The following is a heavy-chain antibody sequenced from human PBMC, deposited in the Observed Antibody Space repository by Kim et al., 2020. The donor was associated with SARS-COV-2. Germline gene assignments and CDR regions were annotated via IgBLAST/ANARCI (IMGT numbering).Heavy chain of an antibody. CDR3: ARSIHVLRYFEWSSQETGFGP. CDR2: IDPSDSYT. Sequence: GESLKISCKGSRYSFTSYWISWVRQMPGKGLEWMGRIDPSDSYTNYSPSCQGHVTISADKSISTAYLQWSSLKAPDTAMYYWARSIHVLRYFEWSSQETGFGPWGQGTLVTVSS. D-gene: IGHD3-9*01. CDR1: RYSFTSYW. J-gene: IGHJ5*02. V-gene: IGHV5-10-1*01.